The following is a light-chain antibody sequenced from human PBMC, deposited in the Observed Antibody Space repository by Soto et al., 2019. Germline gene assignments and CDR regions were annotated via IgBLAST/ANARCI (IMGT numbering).Light chain of an antibody. CDR3: QHMRT. J-gene: IGKJ1*01. V-gene: IGKV1-5*01. CDR2: DAS. CDR1: QNINNW. Sequence: DIQMTQSPSTLSASVGDRVTITCRASQNINNWIAWYQQKPGKAHKFLIYDASTLESGVPSRFSGSGFGTEFSLTISSLQPDDFGSYYCQHMRTFGQGTKVEIK.